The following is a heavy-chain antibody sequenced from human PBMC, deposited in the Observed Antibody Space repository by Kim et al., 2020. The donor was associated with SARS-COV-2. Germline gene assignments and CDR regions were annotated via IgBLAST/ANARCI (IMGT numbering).Heavy chain of an antibody. CDR1: GGSISSYY. CDR3: ARDAGYYYDSSGYLYYYYGMDV. V-gene: IGHV4-4*07. CDR2: IYTSGST. J-gene: IGHJ6*02. Sequence: SETLSLTCTVSGGSISSYYWSWIRQPAGKGLEWIGRIYTSGSTNYNPSLKSRVTMSVDTSKNQFSLKLSSVTAADTAVYYCARDAGYYYDSSGYLYYYYGMDVWGQGTTVTVSS. D-gene: IGHD3-22*01.